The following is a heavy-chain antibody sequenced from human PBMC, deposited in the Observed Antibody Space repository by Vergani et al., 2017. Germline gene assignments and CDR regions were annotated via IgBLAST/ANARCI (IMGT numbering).Heavy chain of an antibody. CDR3: ARDNKGKVDFGVVRYYYYGMDV. CDR2: IYYSGST. D-gene: IGHD3-3*01. J-gene: IGHJ6*02. V-gene: IGHV4-31*03. Sequence: QVQLPESGPGLVKPSQTLSLTCTVSGGSISSGGYYWSWIRQHPGKGLEWIGYIYYSGSTYYNPSLKSRVTISVDTSKNQFSLKLSSVTAADTAVYYCARDNKGKVDFGVVRYYYYGMDVWGQGTTVTVSS. CDR1: GGSISSGGYY.